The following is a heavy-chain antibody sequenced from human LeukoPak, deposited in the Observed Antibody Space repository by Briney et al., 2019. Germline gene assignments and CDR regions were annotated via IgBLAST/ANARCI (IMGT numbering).Heavy chain of an antibody. CDR3: AKTSRRNSAYDSPFDS. CDR1: GFTFSTYA. V-gene: IGHV3-23*01. D-gene: IGHD5-12*01. J-gene: IGHJ4*02. CDR2: VRGSGSDT. Sequence: GGSLSLYCVVSGFTFSTYAMSWVRQAPGKGLEWVSAVRGSGSDTYYADSVKGRFTISRDNSKNTLYLQMNSLRAEDTAIYYCAKTSRRNSAYDSPFDSWGQRTLVTVSS.